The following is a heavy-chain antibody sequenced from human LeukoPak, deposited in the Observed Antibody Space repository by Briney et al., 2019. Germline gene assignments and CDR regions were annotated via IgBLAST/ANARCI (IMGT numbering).Heavy chain of an antibody. J-gene: IGHJ3*02. CDR2: IYYSGST. CDR3: ARPVVPARDAFDI. V-gene: IGHV4-39*01. Sequence: SETLSLICTVSGGSISSSSYYWGWIRQPPGKGLKWIGSIYYSGSTYYNPSLKSRVTISVDTSKNQFSLKLSSVTAADTAVYYCARPVVPARDAFDIWGQGTMVTVSS. CDR1: GGSISSSSYY. D-gene: IGHD2-2*01.